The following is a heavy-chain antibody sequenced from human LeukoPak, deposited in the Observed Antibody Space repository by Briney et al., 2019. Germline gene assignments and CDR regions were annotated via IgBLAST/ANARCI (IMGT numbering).Heavy chain of an antibody. CDR2: TSGSGGST. J-gene: IGHJ4*02. CDR1: GFTFSSYA. CDR3: AKCSSTSCPLYYFDY. Sequence: GGSLRLSCAASGFTFSSYAMSWVRQAPGQGLEWVSATSGSGGSTYYADSVKGRFTISRDNSKNTLYLQMNSLRAEDTAVYYCAKCSSTSCPLYYFDYWGQGTLVTVSS. V-gene: IGHV3-23*01. D-gene: IGHD2-2*01.